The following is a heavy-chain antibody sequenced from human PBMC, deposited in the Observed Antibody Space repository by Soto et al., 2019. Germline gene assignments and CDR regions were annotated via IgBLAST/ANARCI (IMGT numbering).Heavy chain of an antibody. V-gene: IGHV3-66*01. Sequence: GGSLRLSCAASGFTVSSNYMSWVRQAPGKGLEWVSVIYSGGSTYYADSVKGRFTISRDNSKNTLYLQMNSLRAEDTAVYYCARDKDSSGWYFGLDYWGQGTLVTVSS. CDR2: IYSGGST. D-gene: IGHD6-19*01. CDR3: ARDKDSSGWYFGLDY. CDR1: GFTVSSNY. J-gene: IGHJ4*02.